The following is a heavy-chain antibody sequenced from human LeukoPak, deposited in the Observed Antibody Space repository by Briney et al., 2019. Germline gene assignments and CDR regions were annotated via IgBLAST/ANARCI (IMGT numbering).Heavy chain of an antibody. CDR2: IGIRGDT. Sequence: PGGSLRLSCAASGFTFIDYDMHWVRQVIGKGLEWASAIGIRGDTHYSGSVKGRFTISRENAESSLYLQMNSLRAEDTAVYYCARGGIRVSGIDEFDYWGQGTLVTVSS. CDR1: GFTFIDYD. D-gene: IGHD6-19*01. CDR3: ARGGIRVSGIDEFDY. J-gene: IGHJ4*02. V-gene: IGHV3-13*01.